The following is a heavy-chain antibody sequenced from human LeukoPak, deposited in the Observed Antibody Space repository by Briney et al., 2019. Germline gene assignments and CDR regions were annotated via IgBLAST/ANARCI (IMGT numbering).Heavy chain of an antibody. CDR3: ARGRGYYDILSAFDP. J-gene: IGHJ5*02. CDR1: GGTFSSYA. D-gene: IGHD3-9*01. CDR2: IIPIFGTA. V-gene: IGHV1-69*06. Sequence: GSSVKVSCKASGGTFSSYAISWVRQAPGQGLEWMGGIIPIFGTANYAQKFQGRVTITADKSTSTAYMELSSLRSEDTAVYYCARGRGYYDILSAFDPWGQGTLVTVSS.